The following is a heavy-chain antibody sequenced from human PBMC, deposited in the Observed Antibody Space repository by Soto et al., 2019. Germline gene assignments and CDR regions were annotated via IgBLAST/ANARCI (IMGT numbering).Heavy chain of an antibody. Sequence: ASVKVSCKASGYTFTGYYMHWVRQAPGQGLEWMGWINPNSGGTNYAQKFQGWVTMTRETSISTAYMGLSRLRSDDTAVYYCARSTGTGYYDYYGMDVWGQGTTVTVSS. CDR1: GYTFTGYY. V-gene: IGHV1-2*04. CDR2: INPNSGGT. CDR3: ARSTGTGYYDYYGMDV. D-gene: IGHD1-7*01. J-gene: IGHJ6*02.